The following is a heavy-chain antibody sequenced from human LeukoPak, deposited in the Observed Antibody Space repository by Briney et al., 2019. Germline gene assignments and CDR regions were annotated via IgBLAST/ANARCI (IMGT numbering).Heavy chain of an antibody. CDR1: GFTFSSYP. Sequence: GGSLRLSCAASGFTFSSYPMHWVRQAPGKGLEYVSSILGNGGTTSYANSVKGRFTISRDNSRNTLYLQMGSLRADDMAVYYCTRXXXXXXXXXXWGQGTXVTVSS. V-gene: IGHV3-64*01. J-gene: IGHJ1*01. CDR3: TRXXXXXXXXXX. CDR2: ILGNGGTT.